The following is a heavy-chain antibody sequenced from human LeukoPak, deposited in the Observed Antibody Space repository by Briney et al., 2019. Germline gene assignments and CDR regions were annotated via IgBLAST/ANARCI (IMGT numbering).Heavy chain of an antibody. J-gene: IGHJ4*02. CDR3: ARGPGTDFWSGYYDY. CDR2: INTDGSST. Sequence: GGSLRLSCAASGFTFSSYWMHWVRQAPGKGLVWVSRINTDGSSTSYADSVKGRFTISRDNAKNTLYLQMNSLRAEDTAVYYCARGPGTDFWSGYYDYWGQGTLVTVSS. V-gene: IGHV3-74*01. D-gene: IGHD3-3*01. CDR1: GFTFSSYW.